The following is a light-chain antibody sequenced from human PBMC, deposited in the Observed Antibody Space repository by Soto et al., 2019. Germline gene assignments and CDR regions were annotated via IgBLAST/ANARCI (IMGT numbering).Light chain of an antibody. Sequence: QSVLTQPASVSGSPGQSITISCTGTSSDVGDYNYVSWYQQHPGKAPKLMIYEVTNRPSGVSNRFSGSKSGNTDSLTISGLQAEDEADYYCSSYANSSTVVFGGGTKLTVL. CDR1: SSDVGDYNY. CDR3: SSYANSSTVV. V-gene: IGLV2-14*01. J-gene: IGLJ2*01. CDR2: EVT.